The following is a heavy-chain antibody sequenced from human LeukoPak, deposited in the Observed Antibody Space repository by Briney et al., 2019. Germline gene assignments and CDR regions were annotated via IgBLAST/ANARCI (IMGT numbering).Heavy chain of an antibody. CDR2: IYYSGST. D-gene: IGHD3-10*01. CDR3: ASSNDYGSGSYYPPLMYFDY. Sequence: SETLSLTCSVSGGSISGSSSYWGWIRQPPGKGLGWIGSIYYSGSTYYNPSLKSRVTISVDTSKNQFSLKLSSVTAADTAVYYCASSNDYGSGSYYPPLMYFDYWGQGTLVTVSS. V-gene: IGHV4-39*07. J-gene: IGHJ4*02. CDR1: GGSISGSSSY.